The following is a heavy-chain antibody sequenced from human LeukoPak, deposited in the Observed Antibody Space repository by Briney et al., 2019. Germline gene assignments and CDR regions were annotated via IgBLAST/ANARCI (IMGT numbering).Heavy chain of an antibody. CDR1: GGSFSDYY. CDR2: IIHSGST. J-gene: IGHJ4*02. V-gene: IGHV4-34*12. D-gene: IGHD1/OR15-1a*01. Sequence: PSETLSLTCAVYGGSFSDYYWTWIRQPPGKGLEWIGEIIHSGSTNYSPSLKSRVTMSVDTSKKQFSLKLRYLTAADTAIYYCARVSGLNNFDSWGQGTLVTVSS. CDR3: ARVSGLNNFDS.